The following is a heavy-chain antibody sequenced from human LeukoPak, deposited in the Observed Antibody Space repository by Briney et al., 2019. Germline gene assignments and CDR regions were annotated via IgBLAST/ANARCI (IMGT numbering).Heavy chain of an antibody. CDR3: AKPELLWFGESNYDY. J-gene: IGHJ4*02. CDR1: GFTFSSYG. V-gene: IGHV3-30*02. CDR2: IRYDGSNK. Sequence: GVSLRLSCAASGFTFSSYGMHWVRQAPGKGLEWVAFIRYDGSNKYYADSVKGRFTISRDNSKNTLYLQMNSLRAEDTAVYYCAKPELLWFGESNYDYWGQGTPVTVSS. D-gene: IGHD3-10*01.